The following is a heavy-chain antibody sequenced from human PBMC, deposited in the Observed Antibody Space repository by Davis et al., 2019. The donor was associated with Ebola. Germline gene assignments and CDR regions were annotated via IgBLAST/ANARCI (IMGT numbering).Heavy chain of an antibody. J-gene: IGHJ4*02. CDR1: GYTFTNYD. D-gene: IGHD2-8*01. Sequence: ASVKVSCKASGYTFTNYDLNWVRQATGQGLEWMGWMNPNSGNTGYAQKFQGRVTMTKNISIGTAYMELSTLTSEDTAVYYCARRVYSRSGFDSWDQGTLVTVSS. CDR3: ARRVYSRSGFDS. V-gene: IGHV1-8*01. CDR2: MNPNSGNT.